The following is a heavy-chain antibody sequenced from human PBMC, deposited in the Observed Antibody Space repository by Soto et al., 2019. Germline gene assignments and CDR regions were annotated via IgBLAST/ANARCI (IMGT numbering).Heavy chain of an antibody. CDR1: GGTFGSYA. J-gene: IGHJ4*02. CDR2: IIPIFGTA. V-gene: IGHV1-69*13. Sequence: GASVKVSCKASGGTFGSYAISWVRQAPGQGLEWMGGIIPIFGTANYAQKFQGRVTITADESTSTAYMELSSLRSEDTAVYYCARGTTRGYSYGSSSGWYGAFDYWGQGXLVTVYS. D-gene: IGHD5-18*01. CDR3: ARGTTRGYSYGSSSGWYGAFDY.